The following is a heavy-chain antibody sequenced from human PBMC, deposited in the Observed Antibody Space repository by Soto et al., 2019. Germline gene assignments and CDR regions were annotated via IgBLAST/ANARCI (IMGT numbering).Heavy chain of an antibody. D-gene: IGHD3-10*01. J-gene: IGHJ5*02. CDR1: GGSVSSGGYF. CDR2: IYHSGST. CDR3: ARGLGP. V-gene: IGHV4-30-2*01. Sequence: QLQLQESGSGLVEPSQTLSLTCVVSGGSVSSGGYFWSWIRQPPGKGLEWIGYIYHSGSTYYNPSPKRRVTISVDRSKNQFSLKLSSVTAADAAVYYCARGLGPWGQGTLVTVSS.